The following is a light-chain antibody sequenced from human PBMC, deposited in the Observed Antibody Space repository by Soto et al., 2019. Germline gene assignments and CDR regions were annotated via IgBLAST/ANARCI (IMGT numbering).Light chain of an antibody. CDR2: QVS. V-gene: IGLV2-14*01. J-gene: IGLJ2*01. CDR1: SRDVGGSNY. Sequence: QSALTQPASVSGSPGQSITISCTGSSRDVGGSNYVSWYQQAPGKAPKLMIYQVSNRPSGISNRFSGSKSGNTASLTISGLQAEDEAEYYCCSYTSSSTPVVFGGGTKLT. CDR3: CSYTSSSTPVV.